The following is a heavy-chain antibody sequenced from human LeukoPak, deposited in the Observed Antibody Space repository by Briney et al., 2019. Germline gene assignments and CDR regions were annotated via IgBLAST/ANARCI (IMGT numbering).Heavy chain of an antibody. CDR3: ARGGYCSSTSCFRHIDY. CDR1: GYTFTGYY. Sequence: ASVKVSCKASGYTFTGYYMHWVRQAPGQGLEWMGWINPNSGGTNYAQKFQGRVTMTRDTSISTAYMELSRLGSDDTAVYYCARGGYCSSTSCFRHIDYWGQGTLVTVSS. D-gene: IGHD2-2*01. J-gene: IGHJ4*02. V-gene: IGHV1-2*02. CDR2: INPNSGGT.